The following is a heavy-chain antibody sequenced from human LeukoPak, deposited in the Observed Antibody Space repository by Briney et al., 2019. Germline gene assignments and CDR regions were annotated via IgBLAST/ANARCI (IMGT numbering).Heavy chain of an antibody. CDR3: TTESFHY. CDR2: ISNNGTIT. Sequence: GGSLRLSCAVSGFTLGRFAMNWVRQAPGKGLEWVSIISNNGTITSYADSVKGRFTISRDNSKNTVYLQMNSLRAEDTALYYCTTESFHYWGQGSLVAVSS. J-gene: IGHJ4*02. D-gene: IGHD3-10*01. CDR1: GFTLGRFA. V-gene: IGHV3-23*01.